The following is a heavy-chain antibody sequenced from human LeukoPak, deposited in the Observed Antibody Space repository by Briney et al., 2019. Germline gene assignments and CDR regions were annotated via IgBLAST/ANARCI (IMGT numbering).Heavy chain of an antibody. Sequence: PGGSLRLSCAASGFTFDDYAMHWVRQAPGKGLEWVSVIYSGGSTYYADSVKGRFTISRDNSKNTLYLQMNSLRAEDTAVYYCARGPPARGYSYGHNWFDPWGQGTLVTVSS. CDR2: IYSGGST. J-gene: IGHJ5*02. D-gene: IGHD5-18*01. CDR3: ARGPPARGYSYGHNWFDP. CDR1: GFTFDDYA. V-gene: IGHV3-53*01.